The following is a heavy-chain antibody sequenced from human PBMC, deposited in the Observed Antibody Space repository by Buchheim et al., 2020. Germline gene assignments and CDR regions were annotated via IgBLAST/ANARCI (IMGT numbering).Heavy chain of an antibody. CDR2: ISYDGSNK. D-gene: IGHD2-15*01. V-gene: IGHV3-30-3*01. J-gene: IGHJ6*02. CDR3: ARDGGGSFSRGMDV. Sequence: QVQLVESGGGVVQPGRSLRLSCAASGFTFSSYAMHWVRQAPGKGLEWVAVISYDGSNKYYADSVKGRFTISRDNSKNTLYLQMNSLRAEDTAVYYCARDGGGSFSRGMDVWGQGTT. CDR1: GFTFSSYA.